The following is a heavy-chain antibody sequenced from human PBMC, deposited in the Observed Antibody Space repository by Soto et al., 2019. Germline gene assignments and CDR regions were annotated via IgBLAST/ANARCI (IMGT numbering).Heavy chain of an antibody. CDR2: IKSKTDGGTT. CDR3: TTDSLERQSFYYYYYGMDV. Sequence: GGSLRLSCAASGFTFSNAWMSWVRQAPGKGLEWVGRIKSKTDGGTTDYAAPVKGRFTISRDDSKNTLYLQMNSLKTEDTAVYYCTTDSLERQSFYYYYYGMDVWGQGTTVTVSS. V-gene: IGHV3-15*01. J-gene: IGHJ6*02. D-gene: IGHD1-1*01. CDR1: GFTFSNAW.